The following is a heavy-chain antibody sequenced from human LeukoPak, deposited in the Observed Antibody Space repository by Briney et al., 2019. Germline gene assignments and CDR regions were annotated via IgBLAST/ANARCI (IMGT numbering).Heavy chain of an antibody. J-gene: IGHJ4*02. CDR3: ARGEAEVGATGDY. D-gene: IGHD1-26*01. CDR1: GFTFRSYA. CDR2: ISGSGDST. Sequence: GGSLRLSCAASGFTFRSYAMSWVRQAPGKGLEWVSAISGSGDSTYYADSVKGRFTISRDNSKNTLYLQMNSLRAEDTAVYYCARGEAEVGATGDYWGQGTLVTVSS. V-gene: IGHV3-23*01.